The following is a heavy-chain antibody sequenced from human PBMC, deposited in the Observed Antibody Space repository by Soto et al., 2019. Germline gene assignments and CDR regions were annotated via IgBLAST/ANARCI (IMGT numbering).Heavy chain of an antibody. Sequence: EVLLVESGGCLVQPGGCLRISCKGSGFSFSIYWMSWVRQAPGKGLEWVASIKQDESEKYYVDSVKGRFTTSRDNVDASVFLHMNRLSAEDTAVYFCVRDVGFDYVNWGQGTLVTVSS. J-gene: IGHJ4*02. CDR2: IKQDESEK. CDR3: VRDVGFDYVN. CDR1: GFSFSIYW. D-gene: IGHD3-16*01. V-gene: IGHV3-7*01.